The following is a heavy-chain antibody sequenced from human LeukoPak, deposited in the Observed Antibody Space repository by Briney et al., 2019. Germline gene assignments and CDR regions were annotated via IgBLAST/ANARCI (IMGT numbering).Heavy chain of an antibody. CDR3: AKGFRSGESRHYFDY. V-gene: IGHV3-23*01. CDR2: ISGSGVST. J-gene: IGHJ4*02. D-gene: IGHD7-27*01. Sequence: GASLRLSCVASGFTFSSYAMNWVRQAPGKRLEWVSTISGSGVSTYYADSVKGRFTISRDNSKNTVYLQMNSLRAEDTAVYYCAKGFRSGESRHYFDYWGQGTLVTVSS. CDR1: GFTFSSYA.